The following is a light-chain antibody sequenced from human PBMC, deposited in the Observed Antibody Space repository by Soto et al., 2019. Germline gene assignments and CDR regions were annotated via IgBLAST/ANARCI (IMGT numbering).Light chain of an antibody. CDR1: SRDVGDYNY. CDR3: SSYTRSSSLGV. CDR2: DVT. V-gene: IGLV2-14*03. J-gene: IGLJ3*02. Sequence: QSVLTQPASVSGSPGQSITISCTGTSRDVGDYNYVSWYQQHPGKAPKLMIYDVTDRPSGVSNRFSGSKSGNTASLTISGLQTEDEAVYFCSSYTRSSSLGVFGGGTKVTVL.